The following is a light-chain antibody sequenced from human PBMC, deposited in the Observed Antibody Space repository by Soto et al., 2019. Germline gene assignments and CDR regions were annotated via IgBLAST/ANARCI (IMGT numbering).Light chain of an antibody. V-gene: IGKV3-11*01. CDR2: DAS. Sequence: EIVLTQSPATLSLSPGDRADLSCRASQSVRSSLAWYQQRPGQTPRLLIYDASNRATGIPVRFSGSGSGTDFTLTISSLEPEDFAVYYCQQRGNWPLTFGGGIKVEI. CDR1: QSVRSS. J-gene: IGKJ4*01. CDR3: QQRGNWPLT.